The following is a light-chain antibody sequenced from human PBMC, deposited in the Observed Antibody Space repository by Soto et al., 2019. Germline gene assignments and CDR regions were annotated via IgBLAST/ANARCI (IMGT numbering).Light chain of an antibody. CDR2: EVS. V-gene: IGLV2-8*01. Sequence: QSVLTQPPSASGSPGQSVTISCTGTSSDVGAYKYVSWYQQYPGKAPKLMIYEVSKRPSGVPDRFSGSKSVNTASLTVTGLQAEEEADYYCTSYVGSDIWVFGGGTKVTVL. J-gene: IGLJ3*02. CDR3: TSYVGSDIWV. CDR1: SSDVGAYKY.